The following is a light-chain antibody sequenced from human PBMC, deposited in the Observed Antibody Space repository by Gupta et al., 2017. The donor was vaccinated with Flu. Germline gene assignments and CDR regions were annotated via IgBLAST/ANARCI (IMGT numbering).Light chain of an antibody. Sequence: QSALTQPASVSGSPGQSITISCSGTSSYIGTYNYVSWYQQYPGKAPKLMIYEVTNRPSGVSNRFSGSKSGNTASLTISGLQAEDDADYYCSSYTGSSRNLVVFGGGTKLTVL. CDR2: EVT. V-gene: IGLV2-14*03. CDR1: SSYIGTYNY. CDR3: SSYTGSSRNLVV. J-gene: IGLJ2*01.